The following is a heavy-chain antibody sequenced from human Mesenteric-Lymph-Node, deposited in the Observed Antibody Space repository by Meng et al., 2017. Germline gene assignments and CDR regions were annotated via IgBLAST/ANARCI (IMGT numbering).Heavy chain of an antibody. Sequence: ASVKVSCKASGYTFTTYAVQWVRQAPGQGLQWLGWINPDSGVTTYAQKFQGRVTMTRDTSITTAYMELNNLRSDDTAVYYCARDKTADWGQGTLVTV. CDR1: GYTFTTYA. V-gene: IGHV1-2*02. CDR3: ARDKTAD. CDR2: INPDSGVT. J-gene: IGHJ4*02.